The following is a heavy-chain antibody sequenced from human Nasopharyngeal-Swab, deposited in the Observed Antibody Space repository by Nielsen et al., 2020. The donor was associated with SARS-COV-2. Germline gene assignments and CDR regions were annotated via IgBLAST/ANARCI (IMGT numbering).Heavy chain of an antibody. Sequence: WVRQAPGQGLEWMGGIIPIFGTANYAQKFQGRVTITADKSTSTAYMELSSVTAADTAVYYCAREVALIAAAGAREDWFDPWGQGTLVTVSS. V-gene: IGHV1-69*06. D-gene: IGHD6-13*01. CDR3: AREVALIAAAGAREDWFDP. J-gene: IGHJ5*02. CDR2: IIPIFGTA.